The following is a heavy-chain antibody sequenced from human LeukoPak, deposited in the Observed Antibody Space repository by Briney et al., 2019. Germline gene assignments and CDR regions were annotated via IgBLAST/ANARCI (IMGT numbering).Heavy chain of an antibody. D-gene: IGHD5-18*01. Sequence: ASVKVSCKASGYTFTSYYMHWVRQAPGQGLEWMGWVNPNSGDTNYAQKFQGRVTMTRDTSISTAYMELSRLRSDDTAVYYCARDFVDTALVREYWFNPWGQGTLVTVSS. CDR1: GYTFTSYY. CDR2: VNPNSGDT. J-gene: IGHJ5*02. V-gene: IGHV1-2*02. CDR3: ARDFVDTALVREYWFNP.